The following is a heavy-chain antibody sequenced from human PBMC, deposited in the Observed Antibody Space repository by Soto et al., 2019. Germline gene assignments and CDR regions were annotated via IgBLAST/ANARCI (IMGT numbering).Heavy chain of an antibody. Sequence: QVQLVQSGAEVKKPGASVKVSCKASGYTFTSYDINWVRQATGQGLEWMGWMNPNSGNTGYAQKFQGRVTMTRNTSISTAYMELSSLRSEDTAVYYCASESLPYYYYGMDVWDQGTTVTVSS. CDR2: MNPNSGNT. J-gene: IGHJ6*02. V-gene: IGHV1-8*01. CDR1: GYTFTSYD. CDR3: ASESLPYYYYGMDV.